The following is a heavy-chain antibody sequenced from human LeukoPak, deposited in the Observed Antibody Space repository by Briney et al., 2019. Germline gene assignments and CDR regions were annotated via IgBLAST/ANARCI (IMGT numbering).Heavy chain of an antibody. Sequence: GRSLRLSCAASGFTFDDYAMPWVRQAPGKGLEWVSGISWNSGSIGYADSVKGRFTISRDNAKNSLYLQMNSLRAEDTALYYCAKDSYYGSGSYLDVWGQGTTVTVSS. V-gene: IGHV3-9*01. J-gene: IGHJ6*02. CDR2: ISWNSGSI. CDR3: AKDSYYGSGSYLDV. CDR1: GFTFDDYA. D-gene: IGHD3-10*01.